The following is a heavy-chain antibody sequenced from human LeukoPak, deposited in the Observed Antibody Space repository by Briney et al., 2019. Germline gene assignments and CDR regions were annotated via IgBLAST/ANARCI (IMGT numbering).Heavy chain of an antibody. CDR2: INHSGST. CDR3: ARGSNGTFDY. D-gene: IGHD4-11*01. V-gene: IGHV4-34*01. J-gene: IGHJ4*02. Sequence: SETLSLTCAVYGGSFSGYYWSWIRQPPGKGLEWIGEINHSGSTNYNPSLKSRVTMPVDTYKNQFSLKLSSVTAADTAVYYCARGSNGTFDYWGQGTLVTVSS. CDR1: GGSFSGYY.